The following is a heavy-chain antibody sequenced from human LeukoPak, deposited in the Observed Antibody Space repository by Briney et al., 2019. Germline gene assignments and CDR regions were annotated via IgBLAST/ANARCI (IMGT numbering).Heavy chain of an antibody. D-gene: IGHD4-17*01. CDR3: GRAPNGAYIGAFNM. J-gene: IGHJ3*02. CDR1: GFTFSAYA. V-gene: IGHV3-23*01. CDR2: IRGGGGSE. Sequence: GGSLRLSCTASGFTFSAYAMMWVRQAPGKGPEWVSAIRGGGGSEFYADPVKGRFTISRDNSKNTLFLQMNNLRPEDTAVYYCGRAPNGAYIGAFNMWAPGKMAPFS.